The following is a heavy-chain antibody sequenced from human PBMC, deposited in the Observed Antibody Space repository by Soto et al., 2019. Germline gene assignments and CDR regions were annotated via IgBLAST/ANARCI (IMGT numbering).Heavy chain of an antibody. CDR1: GYTFTSFG. CDR3: ARVVVSATSNAFDI. Sequence: QVQLVQSGAEVKEPGASVKVSCKASGYTFTSFGIIWVRQAPGQGLEWMGWISPYNGNTHYTQKLQGRVTMTTDTSTSTAYMELRSLRSDDTAVYYCARVVVSATSNAFDIWGQGTMVTVSS. J-gene: IGHJ3*02. D-gene: IGHD2-15*01. CDR2: ISPYNGNT. V-gene: IGHV1-18*01.